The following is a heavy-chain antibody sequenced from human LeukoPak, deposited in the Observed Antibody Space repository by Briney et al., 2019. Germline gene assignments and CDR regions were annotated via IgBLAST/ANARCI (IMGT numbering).Heavy chain of an antibody. CDR1: GFTFSSYN. CDR3: ARGRGYSYGQLDY. CDR2: ISSTSNTI. Sequence: GGSLRLSCAASGFTFSSYNMNWVRQAPGKGLEWVSYISSTSNTIYYADSVKGRFTISRDNAKNSLYLQMNSLQAEDTAVYYCARGRGYSYGQLDYWGQGTLVTVSS. V-gene: IGHV3-48*01. D-gene: IGHD5-18*01. J-gene: IGHJ4*02.